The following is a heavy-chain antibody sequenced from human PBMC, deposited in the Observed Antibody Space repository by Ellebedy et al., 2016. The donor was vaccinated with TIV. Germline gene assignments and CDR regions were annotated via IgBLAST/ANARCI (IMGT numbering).Heavy chain of an antibody. D-gene: IGHD2-21*01. V-gene: IGHV3-66*01. Sequence: GGSLRLSCAASGIIVSDYFMNWVRQAPGKGLEWVSVLYPDAKTNYTDSVNGRFIVSRDNSKNTLYLQMNSLTAEDTAVYYCARDPGGGGDFGDNWFDPWGQGTLVTVSS. CDR3: ARDPGGGGDFGDNWFDP. J-gene: IGHJ5*02. CDR2: LYPDAKT. CDR1: GIIVSDYF.